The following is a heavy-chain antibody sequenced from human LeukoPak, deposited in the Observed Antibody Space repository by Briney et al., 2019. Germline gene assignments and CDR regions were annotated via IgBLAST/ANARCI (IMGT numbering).Heavy chain of an antibody. J-gene: IGHJ3*02. V-gene: IGHV3-48*01. CDR3: ARPAGEGKGFREWLSNSAFDI. D-gene: IGHD3-3*01. CDR1: GFTFSSYT. CDR2: ISTTSSTI. Sequence: GGSLRLSCAASGFTFSSYTMNWVRQAPGKGLEWVSYISTTSSTIYYADSVKGRFTISRDNSKNTLYLQMNSLRAEDTAVYYCARPAGEGKGFREWLSNSAFDIWGQGTMVTVSS.